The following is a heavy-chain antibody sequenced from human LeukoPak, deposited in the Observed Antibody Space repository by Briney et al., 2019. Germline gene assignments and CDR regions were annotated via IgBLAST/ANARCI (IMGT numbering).Heavy chain of an antibody. V-gene: IGHV4-34*01. CDR1: GGSFSGYY. CDR2: INHSGST. CDR3: ARGQIPQITMVRPYGMDV. J-gene: IGHJ6*02. Sequence: SETLSLTCAVYGGSFSGYYWSWIRQPPGKGLEWIGEINHSGSTNYNPSLKSRVTISVDTSKNRFSLKLSSVTAADTAVYYCARGQIPQITMVRPYGMDVWGQGTTVTVSS. D-gene: IGHD3-10*01.